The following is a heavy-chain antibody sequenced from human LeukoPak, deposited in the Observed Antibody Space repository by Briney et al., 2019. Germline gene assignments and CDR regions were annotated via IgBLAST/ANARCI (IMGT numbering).Heavy chain of an antibody. CDR3: ARAEQLVRAFDI. CDR2: IIPILGIA. J-gene: IGHJ3*02. V-gene: IGHV1-69*04. CDR1: GGTFSSYA. D-gene: IGHD6-13*01. Sequence: GSSVKVSCKASGGTFSSYAISWVRQAPGQGLEWMGRIIPILGIANYAQRFQGRVTITADKSTSTAYMELSSLRSEDTAVYYCARAEQLVRAFDIWGQGTMVTVSS.